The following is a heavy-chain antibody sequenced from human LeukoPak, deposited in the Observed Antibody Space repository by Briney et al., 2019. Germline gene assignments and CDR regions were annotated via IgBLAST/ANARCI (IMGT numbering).Heavy chain of an antibody. V-gene: IGHV5-51*01. Sequence: GESLKISCQGSGYSFTTYWVGWVRQMPGKGLEWMGVIYPGGSDTRYSPSFQGQVTISVDKSISTAYLQWSSLKASDTAMYYCARHDSSRLYWGQGTLVTVSS. CDR1: GYSFTTYW. CDR3: ARHDSSRLY. J-gene: IGHJ4*02. D-gene: IGHD3-22*01. CDR2: IYPGGSDT.